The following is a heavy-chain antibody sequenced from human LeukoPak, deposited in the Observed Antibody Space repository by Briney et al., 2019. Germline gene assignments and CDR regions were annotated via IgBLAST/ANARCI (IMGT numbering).Heavy chain of an antibody. D-gene: IGHD3-22*01. CDR3: AKDQSYYYDSSGIT. CDR1: GFSFSSHG. J-gene: IGHJ4*02. V-gene: IGHV3-23*01. CDR2: IIGGAGST. Sequence: GGSLRLSCAASGFSFSSHGMSWVRQAPGKGLEWVSGIIGGAGSTYYADSVRGRFTISRDNSKNTLYLQMNSLRAEDTAVYYCAKDQSYYYDSSGITWGQGILVTVSS.